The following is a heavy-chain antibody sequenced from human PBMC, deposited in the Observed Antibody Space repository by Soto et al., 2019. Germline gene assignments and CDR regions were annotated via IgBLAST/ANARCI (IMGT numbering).Heavy chain of an antibody. V-gene: IGHV3-33*01. Sequence: PGGSLRLSCAASGFTFSSYGMHWVRQAPGKGLEWVAVIWYDGSNKYYADSVKGRFTISRDNSKNTLYLQMNSLRAEDTAVYYCARGGAYYDFWSGYYRSPTGGWFDPWGQGTLVTVSS. D-gene: IGHD3-3*01. J-gene: IGHJ5*02. CDR1: GFTFSSYG. CDR2: IWYDGSNK. CDR3: ARGGAYYDFWSGYYRSPTGGWFDP.